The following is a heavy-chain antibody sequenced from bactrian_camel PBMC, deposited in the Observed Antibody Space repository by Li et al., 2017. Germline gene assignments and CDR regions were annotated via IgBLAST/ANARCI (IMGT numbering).Heavy chain of an antibody. V-gene: IGHV3S54*01. D-gene: IGHD6*01. Sequence: QVQLVESGGGAVQIGGSLKLSCSISGNLDELSHFCMAWFRQAPGKEREGVAAMYTGFGGGNIYYDDSVKGRFTISRDNAKNMVYLQMNSLEPEDTAVYYCAADRSHGGSWYGVDFGYWGQGTQVTVS. CDR3: AADRSHGGSWYGVDFGY. J-gene: IGHJ6*01. CDR2: MYTGFGGGNI. CDR1: GNLDELSHFC.